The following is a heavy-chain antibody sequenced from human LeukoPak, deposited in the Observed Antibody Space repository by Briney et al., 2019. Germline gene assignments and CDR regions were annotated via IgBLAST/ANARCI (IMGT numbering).Heavy chain of an antibody. CDR3: ARGYDSSGYIYYYYYMDV. Sequence: SETLSLTCTVSGGSISSSSYYWGWIRQPPGKGLEWIGYIYYSGSTNYNPSLKSRVTISVDTSKNKFSLKLSSVTAADTAVYYCARGYDSSGYIYYYYYMDVWGKGATVTVSS. CDR1: GGSISSSSYY. D-gene: IGHD3-22*01. CDR2: IYYSGST. J-gene: IGHJ6*03. V-gene: IGHV4-61*05.